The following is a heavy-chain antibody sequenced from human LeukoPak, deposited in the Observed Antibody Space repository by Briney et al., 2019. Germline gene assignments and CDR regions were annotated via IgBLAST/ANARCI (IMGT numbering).Heavy chain of an antibody. V-gene: IGHV1-2*02. J-gene: IGHJ3*02. CDR2: INPNSGGT. CDR3: ASDPRGGYPLDAFDI. CDR1: GYTFTGYY. D-gene: IGHD1-26*01. Sequence: ASVKVSCKASGYTFTGYYMHWVRQAPGQGLEWMGWINPNSGGTNYAQKFQGRVTMTRDTSISTAYMELSRLRSDDTAVYYCASDPRGGYPLDAFDIWGQGTMVTVSS.